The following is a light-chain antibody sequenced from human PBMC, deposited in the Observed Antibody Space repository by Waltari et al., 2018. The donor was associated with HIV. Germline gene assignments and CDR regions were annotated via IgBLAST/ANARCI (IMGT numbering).Light chain of an antibody. V-gene: IGKV2-29*03. CDR3: MQGIDLPPT. Sequence: DIVMTQTPLSLSVTPGQSATLSCHPSRSLLKSDGKTYLFWYLQKSGQAPHLLIYEVSNRFSGVPDRFSGSGSGTDFTLEIRRVEAGDVGVYYCMQGIDLPPTFGGGTKVEI. J-gene: IGKJ4*01. CDR1: RSLLKSDGKTY. CDR2: EVS.